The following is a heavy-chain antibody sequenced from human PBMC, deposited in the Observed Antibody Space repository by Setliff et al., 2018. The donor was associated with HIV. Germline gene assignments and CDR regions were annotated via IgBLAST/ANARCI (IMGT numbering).Heavy chain of an antibody. Sequence: SETLSLTCDVYGGSFRGYYGSWIRQSPGKGLEWIAEINDSGTTTSNPSLKSRVTISLDTPKNQFSLKLNSVTAADTAVYYCARSTWTRFGGALTQLWPQRGAFDIWGQGTKFTVSS. CDR2: INDSGTT. J-gene: IGHJ3*02. D-gene: IGHD5-18*01. CDR1: GGSFRGYY. CDR3: ARSTWTRFGGALTQLWPQRGAFDI. V-gene: IGHV4-34*01.